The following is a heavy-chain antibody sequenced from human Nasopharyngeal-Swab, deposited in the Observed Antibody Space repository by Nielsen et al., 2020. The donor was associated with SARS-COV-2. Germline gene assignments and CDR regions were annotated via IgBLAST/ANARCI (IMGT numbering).Heavy chain of an antibody. CDR3: ARGRSSGSYYLVPYYFDY. CDR1: GFTFSSYA. CDR2: ISYDGSNK. D-gene: IGHD1-26*01. J-gene: IGHJ4*02. V-gene: IGHV3-30-3*01. Sequence: GESLKISCAASGFTFSSYAMHWVRQAPGKGLECVAVISYDGSNKYYADSVKGRFTISRDNSKNTLYLQMNSLRAEDTAVYYCARGRSSGSYYLVPYYFDYWGQGTLVTVSS.